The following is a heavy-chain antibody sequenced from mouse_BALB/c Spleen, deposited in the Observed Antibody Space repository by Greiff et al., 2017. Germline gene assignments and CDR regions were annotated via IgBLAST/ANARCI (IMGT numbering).Heavy chain of an antibody. CDR1: GYAFSSYW. Sequence: VQLQQSGAELVRPGSSVKISCKASGYAFSSYWMNWVKQRPGQGLEWIGQIYPGDGDTNYNGKFKGKATLTADKSSSTAYMQLSSLTSEDSAVYFCARGDYETYWGKGTLVTVSA. CDR2: IYPGDGDT. D-gene: IGHD2-4*01. CDR3: ARGDYETY. J-gene: IGHJ3*01. V-gene: IGHV1-80*01.